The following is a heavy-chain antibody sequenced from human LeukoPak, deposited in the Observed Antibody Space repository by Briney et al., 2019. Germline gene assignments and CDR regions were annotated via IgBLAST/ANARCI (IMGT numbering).Heavy chain of an antibody. CDR2: IYYSGST. D-gene: IGHD2-15*01. V-gene: IGHV4-39*07. CDR1: GGSISSGSYY. J-gene: IGHJ5*02. Sequence: SETLSLTCTVSGGSISSGSYYWGWIRQPPGKGLEWIGSIYYSGSTYYNPSLKSRVTISVNTSKNQFSLKLSSVTAADTAVYYCARTKKVVALWDAYDWFDPWGQGTLVTVSS. CDR3: ARTKKVVALWDAYDWFDP.